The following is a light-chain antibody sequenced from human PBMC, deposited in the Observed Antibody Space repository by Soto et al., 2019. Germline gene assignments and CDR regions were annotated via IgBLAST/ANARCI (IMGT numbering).Light chain of an antibody. J-gene: IGLJ1*01. CDR1: SSDVGAYNS. Sequence: QSALAQPASVSGSPGQSITISCTGTSSDVGAYNSVSWYQQQPHRAPQVIIYKGTQRPSGVSNRFSGSTSGNAASLTISALQADDAADYFCCSSAPESTYVFVTGTKGTVL. CDR2: KGT. V-gene: IGLV2-23*01. CDR3: CSSAPESTYV.